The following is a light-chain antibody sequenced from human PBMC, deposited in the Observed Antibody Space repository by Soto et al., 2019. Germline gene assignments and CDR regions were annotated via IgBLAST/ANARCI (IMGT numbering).Light chain of an antibody. CDR2: DVN. CDR3: SSYTSSTTDV. J-gene: IGLJ1*01. V-gene: IGLV2-14*03. Sequence: QSALTQPASVSGSPGQSITISCTGTSSDVGGYNYVSWYQQHPGKAPKLTICDVNNRPSGVSHRFSGSKSGNTASLSISGLQAEDEADYYCSSYTSSTTDVFGTGTKVTVL. CDR1: SSDVGGYNY.